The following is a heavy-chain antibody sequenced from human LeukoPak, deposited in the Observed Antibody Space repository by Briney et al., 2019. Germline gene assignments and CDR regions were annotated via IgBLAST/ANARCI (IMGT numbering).Heavy chain of an antibody. D-gene: IGHD7-27*01. Sequence: GGSLRLSCAASGFTFSSYSMNWVRQAPGKGLEWVSVIYSGGSTYYADSVKGRFTISRDNSKNTLYLQMNSLRAEDTAVYYCARNWGSGYWGQGTLVTVSS. J-gene: IGHJ4*02. V-gene: IGHV3-53*01. CDR2: IYSGGST. CDR1: GFTFSSYS. CDR3: ARNWGSGY.